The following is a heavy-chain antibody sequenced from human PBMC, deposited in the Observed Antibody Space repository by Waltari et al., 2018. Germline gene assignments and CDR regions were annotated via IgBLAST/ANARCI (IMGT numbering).Heavy chain of an antibody. V-gene: IGHV4-39*07. J-gene: IGHJ4*02. CDR1: GGSISSSSYY. CDR3: ARGGGYYDYIWGSYRYPLFDY. CDR2: IYYSGST. D-gene: IGHD3-16*02. Sequence: QLQLQESGPGLVKPSETLSLTCTVSGGSISSSSYYWGWIRQPPGKGLGWIGGIYYSGSTYYNPSLKSRVTISGDTANNQFSLKLGFVPAAATAVYYCARGGGYYDYIWGSYRYPLFDYWGQGTLVTVSS.